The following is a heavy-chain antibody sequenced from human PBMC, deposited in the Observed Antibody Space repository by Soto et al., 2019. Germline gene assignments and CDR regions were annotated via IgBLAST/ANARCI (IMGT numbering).Heavy chain of an antibody. V-gene: IGHV4-39*01. Sequence: QLQLQESGPGLVKPSETLSLTCTVSGGSISSSSYNWGWIRQPPGKGREGMGSIYYSGSTYYNPSLKSRVTISVDTSKNQFSLKLSSVTAADTAVYYCARHDYDFWSGYSAHNWFDPWGQGTLVTVSS. D-gene: IGHD3-3*01. CDR3: ARHDYDFWSGYSAHNWFDP. CDR2: IYYSGST. CDR1: GGSISSSSYN. J-gene: IGHJ5*02.